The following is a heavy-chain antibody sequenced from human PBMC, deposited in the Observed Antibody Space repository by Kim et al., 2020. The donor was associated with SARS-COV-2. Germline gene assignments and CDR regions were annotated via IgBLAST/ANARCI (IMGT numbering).Heavy chain of an antibody. V-gene: IGHV3-15*01. Sequence: GGSLRLSCAASGFTFSNAWMSWVRQAPGKGLEWVGRIKSKTDGGTTDYAAPVKGRFTISRDDSKNTLYLQMNSLKTEDTAVYYCTTGKRRGVRGVIVDPWGQGTLVTVSS. CDR3: TTGKRRGVRGVIVDP. CDR2: IKSKTDGGTT. CDR1: GFTFSNAW. D-gene: IGHD3-10*01. J-gene: IGHJ5*02.